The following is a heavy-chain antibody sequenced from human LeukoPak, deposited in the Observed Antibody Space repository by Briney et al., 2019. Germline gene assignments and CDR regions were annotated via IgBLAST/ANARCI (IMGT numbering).Heavy chain of an antibody. CDR3: VRRAATVLDY. J-gene: IGHJ4*02. V-gene: IGHV3-64D*06. CDR2: ITHNEGST. Sequence: GGSLRLSCSASGFTFISYGMHWVRQAPGKGLQYVAAITHNEGSTYYADSVKGRFTISRDNSKNTVYLQMSSLRPEDTAVYYCVRRAATVLDYSGQGTLVTVSS. D-gene: IGHD6-13*01. CDR1: GFTFISYG.